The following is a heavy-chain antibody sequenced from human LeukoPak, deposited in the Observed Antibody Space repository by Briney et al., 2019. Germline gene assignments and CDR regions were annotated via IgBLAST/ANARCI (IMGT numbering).Heavy chain of an antibody. J-gene: IGHJ4*02. D-gene: IGHD2-21*02. CDR2: ISYDGSNK. Sequence: GGSLGLSCAASGFTFSSYGMHWVRQAPGKGLEWVAVISYDGSNKYYADSVKGRFTISRDNSKNTLYLQMNSLRAEDTAVYYCANPTAIHGYWGQGTLVTVSS. V-gene: IGHV3-30*18. CDR3: ANPTAIHGY. CDR1: GFTFSSYG.